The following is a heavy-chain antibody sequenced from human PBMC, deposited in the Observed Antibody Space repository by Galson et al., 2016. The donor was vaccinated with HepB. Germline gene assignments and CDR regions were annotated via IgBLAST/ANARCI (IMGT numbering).Heavy chain of an antibody. CDR2: INSDGRRR. CDR1: GFAFSSYW. CDR3: ARGGYDGYDIDY. Sequence: SLRLSCAASGFAFSSYWMYWVRQPPGKGLVWVSRINSDGRRRTYADSVKGRFTISRDNARNTLYLQMDSLRAEDTAVYYCARGGYDGYDIDYWGQGTLVSVSS. J-gene: IGHJ4*02. V-gene: IGHV3-74*01. D-gene: IGHD5-12*01.